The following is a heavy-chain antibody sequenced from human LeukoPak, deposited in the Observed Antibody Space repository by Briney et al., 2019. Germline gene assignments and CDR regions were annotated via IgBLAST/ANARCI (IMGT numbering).Heavy chain of an antibody. CDR1: GFTFSSYA. CDR2: ISGSGGST. Sequence: GGSLRLSCAASGFTFSSYAMSWVRQAPGKGLERVSAISGSGGSTYYADSVKGRFTISRDNSKNTLYLQMNSLRAEDTAVYYCAKSCRGGSCYPSYYYYGMDVWGKGTTVTVSS. CDR3: AKSCRGGSCYPSYYYYGMDV. D-gene: IGHD2-15*01. J-gene: IGHJ6*04. V-gene: IGHV3-23*01.